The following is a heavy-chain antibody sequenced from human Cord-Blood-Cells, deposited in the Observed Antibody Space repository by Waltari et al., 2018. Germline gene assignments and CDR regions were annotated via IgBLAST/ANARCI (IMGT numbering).Heavy chain of an antibody. D-gene: IGHD2-2*01. CDR2: IIPIFGTA. CDR1: GGTFSRYA. J-gene: IGHJ5*02. CDR3: ATGGDCSSTSCFADNWFDP. Sequence: QVQLVQSGAEVKKPGSSVKVACTASGGTFSRYAISWVRTGPGQGLEWMGGIIPIFGTANYAQKFQGRVTITADKSTSTAYMELSSLRSEDTAVYYCATGGDCSSTSCFADNWFDPWGQGTLVTVSS. V-gene: IGHV1-69*06.